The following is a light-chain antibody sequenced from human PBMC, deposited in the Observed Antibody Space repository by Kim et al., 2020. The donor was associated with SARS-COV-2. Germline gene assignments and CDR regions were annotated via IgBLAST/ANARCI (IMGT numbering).Light chain of an antibody. Sequence: SSELTQPPSVSVSQGQTARITCSGDALPKQYAYWYQQKPGQAPVLVIYKDSERPSGIPERFSGSSSGTTVTLTISGVQAEDEADYYCQSADSSGTYEGVFGGGTQLTVL. CDR2: KDS. CDR1: ALPKQY. CDR3: QSADSSGTYEGV. J-gene: IGLJ3*02. V-gene: IGLV3-25*03.